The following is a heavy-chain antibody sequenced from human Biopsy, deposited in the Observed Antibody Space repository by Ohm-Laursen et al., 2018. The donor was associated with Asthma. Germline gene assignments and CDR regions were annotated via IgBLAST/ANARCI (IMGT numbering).Heavy chain of an antibody. J-gene: IGHJ1*01. V-gene: IGHV3-7*01. CDR2: IKHDGLGK. D-gene: IGHD3-3*02. CDR1: GLTFLHYW. CDR3: ARAFHFWGPYHAERYQL. Sequence: SLRLSCAACGLTFLHYWLSGVRQIAAKRLEWVANIKHDGLGKNQEDSLKGRFTISGDNAKNSLYLQMNSLRAEDTAVYYCARAFHFWGPYHAERYQLWGQGTLVTVSS.